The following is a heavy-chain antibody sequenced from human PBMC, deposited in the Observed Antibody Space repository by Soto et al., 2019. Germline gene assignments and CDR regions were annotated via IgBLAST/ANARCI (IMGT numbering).Heavy chain of an antibody. J-gene: IGHJ3*02. CDR3: ARHRFYYYDSSGYLTHSWAFYX. D-gene: IGHD3-22*01. CDR2: INPSGGST. CDR1: GYTFISYY. V-gene: IGHV1-46*01. Sequence: ASGKVSYKASGYTFISYYMHWVRQAPGQGLEWIGIINPSGGSTSYAQNLQGRFTMTRETSTRIVYMELSRLRSEDKAVYYCARHRFYYYDSSGYLTHSWAFYXWGQGTMFTAS.